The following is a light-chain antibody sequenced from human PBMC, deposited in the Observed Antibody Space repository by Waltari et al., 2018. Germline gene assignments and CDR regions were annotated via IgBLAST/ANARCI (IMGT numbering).Light chain of an antibody. Sequence: DIVMTQSPDSLAVSLGERATINCKSSQSLLYNSNDKNYLAWYQQKPGQPPKLLIYWASTRQSGVPDRFSGGGSATDFTLTISSLQAEDVAVYYCQQYYSRRTFGQGTKVEIK. CDR1: QSLLYNSNDKNY. J-gene: IGKJ1*01. V-gene: IGKV4-1*01. CDR2: WAS. CDR3: QQYYSRRT.